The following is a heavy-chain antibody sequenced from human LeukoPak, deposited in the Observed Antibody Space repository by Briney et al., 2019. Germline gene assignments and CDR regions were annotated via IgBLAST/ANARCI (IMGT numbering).Heavy chain of an antibody. CDR2: IIPIFGTA. J-gene: IGHJ4*02. D-gene: IGHD5-24*01. CDR1: GGTFSSYA. V-gene: IGHV1-69*01. Sequence: ASVNVSCKASGGTFSSYAISWVRQSPGQGLEWMGGIIPIFGTANYAQKFQGRVTITADESTSTAYMELSSLRSEDTAVYYCARVNSRDGYNAWFYWGQGTLVTVSS. CDR3: ARVNSRDGYNAWFY.